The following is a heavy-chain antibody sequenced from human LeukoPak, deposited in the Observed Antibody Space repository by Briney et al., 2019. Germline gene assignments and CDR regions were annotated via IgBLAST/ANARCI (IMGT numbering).Heavy chain of an antibody. CDR1: GFTFSSYW. V-gene: IGHV3-74*01. J-gene: IGHJ4*02. CDR2: INSDGSST. D-gene: IGHD6-13*01. Sequence: PGGSLRLSCAASGFTFSSYWMHWVRQAPGKGLEWVSRINSDGSSTSYADSVKGRFTISRDNAKNTLYLQMNSLRAEDTAVYYCARGVAAAVYYFDYWGQGTLVTVSS. CDR3: ARGVAAAVYYFDY.